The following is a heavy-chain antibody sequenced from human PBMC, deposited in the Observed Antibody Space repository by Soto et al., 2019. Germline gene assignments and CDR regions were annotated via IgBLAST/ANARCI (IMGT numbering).Heavy chain of an antibody. CDR1: GGSISSGGYY. D-gene: IGHD2-15*01. Sequence: QVQLQESGPGLVKPSQTLSLTCTVSGGSISSGGYYWSWIRQHPGKGLEWIGYIYYSGSTYYNPSLKSRLTISVDTSKSQFSLNLSSVTAAATAVYYCARDRDGYSHFDYWGQGTLVTVSS. V-gene: IGHV4-31*03. CDR2: IYYSGST. J-gene: IGHJ4*02. CDR3: ARDRDGYSHFDY.